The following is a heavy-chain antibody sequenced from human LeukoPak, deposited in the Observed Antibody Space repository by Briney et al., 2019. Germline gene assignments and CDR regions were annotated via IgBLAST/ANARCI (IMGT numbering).Heavy chain of an antibody. CDR2: INHSGST. D-gene: IGHD6-6*01. CDR3: ARGIAARRSSIRGLDY. CDR1: GGSISSYY. J-gene: IGHJ4*02. V-gene: IGHV4-34*01. Sequence: PSETLSLTCTVSGGSISSYYWSWIRQPAGKGLEWIGEINHSGSTNYNPSLKSRVTISVDTSKNQFSLKLSSVTAADTAVYYCARGIAARRSSIRGLDYWGQGTLVTVSS.